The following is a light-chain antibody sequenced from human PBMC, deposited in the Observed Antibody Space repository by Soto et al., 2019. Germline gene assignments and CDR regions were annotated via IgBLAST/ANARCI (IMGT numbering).Light chain of an antibody. CDR3: QQYNNWPQT. Sequence: EIVMTQSPVTLSVSPGERATLSCRASQSVSANLAWYQQKPGQAPRLLIYGASTRATGIPARFSGSGSGTEFTLTISSLQSEDFAVYCCQQYNNWPQTFGQGTKVEIK. V-gene: IGKV3-15*01. CDR1: QSVSAN. CDR2: GAS. J-gene: IGKJ1*01.